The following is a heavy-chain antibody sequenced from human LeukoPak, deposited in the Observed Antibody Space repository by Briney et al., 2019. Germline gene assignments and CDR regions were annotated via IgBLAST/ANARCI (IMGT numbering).Heavy chain of an antibody. Sequence: SETLSLTCAVSGYSISSGYYWGWIRQPPGKGLEWIGSIYHSGSTYYNPSLKSRVTISVDTSKNQFSLKLSSVTAADTAVYYCARVIGYCSSTGCYWFDPWGQGTLVTVSS. D-gene: IGHD2-2*01. CDR3: ARVIGYCSSTGCYWFDP. J-gene: IGHJ5*02. CDR2: IYHSGST. V-gene: IGHV4-38-2*01. CDR1: GYSISSGYY.